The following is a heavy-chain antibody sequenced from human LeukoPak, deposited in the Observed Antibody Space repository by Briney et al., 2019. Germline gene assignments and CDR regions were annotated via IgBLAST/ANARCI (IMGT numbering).Heavy chain of an antibody. CDR1: GYTLTKLS. Sequence: ASVKVSCKVSGYTLTKLSMHWVRLTTGEGLQWMGGFDPEDGETTYAQGFRGRLTMTEDTSADTAYMELSSLRSEDTAIYFCTINLRDYWGQGTLVTVSS. J-gene: IGHJ4*02. CDR3: TINLRDY. CDR2: FDPEDGET. V-gene: IGHV1-24*01.